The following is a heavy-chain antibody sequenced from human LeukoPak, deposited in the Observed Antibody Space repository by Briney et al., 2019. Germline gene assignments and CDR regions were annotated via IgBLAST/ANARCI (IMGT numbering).Heavy chain of an antibody. D-gene: IGHD2-2*01. CDR3: ARGRGNIVVAPTAAHNFDS. CDR2: INPNSGGT. CDR1: GYTFTDYH. J-gene: IGHJ4*02. V-gene: IGHV1-2*02. Sequence: GASVTVSCTASGYTFTDYHLHWVRQAPGQGLEWMGWINPNSGGTNYAQKFQARVTMTRDTTISTAYMELSGLRSDDTAVYYWARGRGNIVVAPTAAHNFDSWGQGTLVTVSS.